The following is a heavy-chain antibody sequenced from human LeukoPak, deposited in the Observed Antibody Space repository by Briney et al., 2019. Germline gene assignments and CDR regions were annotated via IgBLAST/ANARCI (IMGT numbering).Heavy chain of an antibody. Sequence: SVKVSCKASGYTFTSYGISWVRQAPGQGLEWMGGIIPIFGTANYAQKFQGRVTITADESTSTAYMELSSLRSEDTAVYYCARKNLYSSGWYDYWGQGTLVTVSS. CDR3: ARKNLYSSGWYDY. J-gene: IGHJ4*02. CDR2: IIPIFGTA. D-gene: IGHD6-19*01. V-gene: IGHV1-69*13. CDR1: GYTFTSYG.